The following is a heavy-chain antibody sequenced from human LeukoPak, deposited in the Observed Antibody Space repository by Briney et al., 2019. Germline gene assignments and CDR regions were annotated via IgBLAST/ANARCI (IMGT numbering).Heavy chain of an antibody. Sequence: GASVKVSCRASGYXFSDYYMHWVRQAPGQGLEWMGWINPYSGGTNYAEKFQGRVTMTRDTSMTTAYMELSSLRSDDTAMYYCATLRRSGWYIGDWGQGTLVTVSS. CDR1: GYXFSDYY. CDR2: INPYSGGT. CDR3: ATLRRSGWYIGD. J-gene: IGHJ4*02. V-gene: IGHV1-2*02. D-gene: IGHD6-19*01.